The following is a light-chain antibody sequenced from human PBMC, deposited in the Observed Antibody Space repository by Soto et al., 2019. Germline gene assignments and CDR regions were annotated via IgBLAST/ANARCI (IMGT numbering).Light chain of an antibody. J-gene: IGKJ5*01. CDR3: QQYGSSPPT. CDR1: QSVSSN. Sequence: EIVMTQSPATLSVSPGERATLSCRASQSVSSNLAWYQQKPGQAPRLLIYGASTRATGIPARFSGSGSGTDFTLTISRLESEDFAVYYCQQYGSSPPTFGQGTRLEIK. CDR2: GAS. V-gene: IGKV3-15*01.